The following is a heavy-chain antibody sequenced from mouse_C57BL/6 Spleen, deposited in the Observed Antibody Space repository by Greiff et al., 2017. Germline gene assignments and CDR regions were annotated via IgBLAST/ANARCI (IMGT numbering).Heavy chain of an antibody. D-gene: IGHD2-4*01. CDR1: GYSFTGYF. CDR2: INPYNGDT. V-gene: IGHV1-20*01. Sequence: VQLQQSGPELVKPGDSVKISCKASGYSFTGYFMNWVMQSHGKSLEWIGRINPYNGDTFYNQKFKGKATLTVDKSSSTAHMELRSLTSEDSAVYDCARKGGYDYDYAMDYWGQGTSVTVSS. CDR3: ARKGGYDYDYAMDY. J-gene: IGHJ4*01.